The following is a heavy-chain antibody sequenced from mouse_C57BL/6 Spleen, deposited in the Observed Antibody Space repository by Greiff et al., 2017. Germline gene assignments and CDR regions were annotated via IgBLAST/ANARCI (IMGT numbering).Heavy chain of an antibody. CDR2: IYPSDSET. V-gene: IGHV1-61*01. Sequence: QVQLQQPGAELVRPGSSVKLSCKASGYTFTSYWMDWVKQRPGQGLEWIGNIYPSDSETHYNQKFKDKATLTVDKSSSTAYMQLSSLTSEDSAVYYCARRGGNYAIDYWGQGTSVTVSS. D-gene: IGHD1-1*02. CDR3: ARRGGNYAIDY. J-gene: IGHJ4*01. CDR1: GYTFTSYW.